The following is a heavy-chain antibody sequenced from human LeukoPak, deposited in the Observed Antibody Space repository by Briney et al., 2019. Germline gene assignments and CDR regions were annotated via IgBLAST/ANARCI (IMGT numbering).Heavy chain of an antibody. V-gene: IGHV1-2*02. CDR1: GGTFSSYA. CDR2: INPNSGGT. D-gene: IGHD6-19*01. Sequence: GSSVKVSCKASGGTFSSYAISWVRQAPGQGLEWMGWINPNSGGTNYAQKFQGRVTMTRDTSISTAYMELSRLRSDDTAVYYCARDRPRIAVAGGGPYYFDYWGQGTLVTVSS. J-gene: IGHJ4*02. CDR3: ARDRPRIAVAGGGPYYFDY.